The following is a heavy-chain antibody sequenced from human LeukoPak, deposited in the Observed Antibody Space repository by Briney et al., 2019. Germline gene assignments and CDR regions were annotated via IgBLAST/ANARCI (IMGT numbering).Heavy chain of an antibody. CDR3: ASSYYDFWSGYYGSQRNFFDY. CDR2: INHSGST. V-gene: IGHV4-34*01. J-gene: IGHJ4*02. D-gene: IGHD3-3*01. CDR1: GGSFSGYY. Sequence: SETLSLTCAVDGGSFSGYYWRGIRQPPGKGVGWSGEINHSGSTNYNPSLKSRVTISVDTSKNQFSLKLSSVAAADTAVYYCASSYYDFWSGYYGSQRNFFDYWGQGTLVTVSS.